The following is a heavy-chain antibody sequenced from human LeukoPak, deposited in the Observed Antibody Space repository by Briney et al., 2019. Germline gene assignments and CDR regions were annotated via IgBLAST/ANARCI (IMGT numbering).Heavy chain of an antibody. J-gene: IGHJ4*02. D-gene: IGHD3/OR15-3a*01. CDR1: GFTFSNSG. CDR3: AKDPRFYGREWTGYFDY. V-gene: IGHV3-30*02. CDR2: IRFDGSND. Sequence: PGGSLRLSCAASGFTFSNSGMHWVRQVPGKGLEWVALIRFDGSNDFYADSVKGRFTISRDNSKNTLYLQMNTLRTEDTAVYYCAKDPRFYGREWTGYFDYWGQGTLVTVSS.